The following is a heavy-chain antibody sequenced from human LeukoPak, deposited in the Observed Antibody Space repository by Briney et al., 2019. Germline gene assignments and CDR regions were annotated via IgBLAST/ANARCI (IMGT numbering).Heavy chain of an antibody. V-gene: IGHV4-59*01. J-gene: IGHJ6*02. D-gene: IGHD3-10*01. Sequence: SQTLSLTCTVSGGSISGYYWSWIRQPPGKGLEWIGYIYDSGSTNYNPSLKSRVTISVDTSKNQFSLKLSSVTAADMAVYYCARVGGTNYYYYGMDVWGQGTTVTVSS. CDR2: IYDSGST. CDR3: ARVGGTNYYYYGMDV. CDR1: GGSISGYY.